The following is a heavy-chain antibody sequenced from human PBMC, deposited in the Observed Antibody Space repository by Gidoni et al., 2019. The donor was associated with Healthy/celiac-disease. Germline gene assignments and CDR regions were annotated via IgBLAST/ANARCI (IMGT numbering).Heavy chain of an antibody. CDR2: IDPSDSYT. V-gene: IGHV5-10-1*03. CDR3: ARHGDYDILTGETYYYYYMDV. Sequence: EVQLVQSGAEVKKPGESLRISCTGSGSSFTSYWISWVRQMPGKGLEWRGRIDPSDSYTNYSPSFQGHVTISADKSISTAYLQWSRLKASDTAMYYCARHGDYDILTGETYYYYYMDVWGKGTTVTVSS. J-gene: IGHJ6*03. CDR1: GSSFTSYW. D-gene: IGHD3-9*01.